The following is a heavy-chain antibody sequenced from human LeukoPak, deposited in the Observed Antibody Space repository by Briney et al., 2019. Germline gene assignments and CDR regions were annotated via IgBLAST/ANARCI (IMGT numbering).Heavy chain of an antibody. CDR2: TYYRSKWYN. J-gene: IGHJ6*02. CDR1: GDSVSSSSAA. V-gene: IGHV6-1*01. Sequence: SQTLSLTCAISGDSVSSSSAAWNWIRQSPSRGLEWLGRTYYRSKWYNDYAVSVKSRITINPDTSMNQFSLQLNSVTPEDTAVYYCASYRYYGSVNEYYYYGMDVWGQGTTVTLSS. CDR3: ASYRYYGSVNEYYYYGMDV. D-gene: IGHD3-10*01.